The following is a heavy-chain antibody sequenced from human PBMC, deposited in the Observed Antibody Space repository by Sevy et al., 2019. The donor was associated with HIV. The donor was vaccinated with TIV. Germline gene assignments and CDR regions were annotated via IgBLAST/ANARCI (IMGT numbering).Heavy chain of an antibody. CDR1: GKTLSDLS. V-gene: IGHV1-24*01. CDR3: ATTKDYYDSSGDPFDY. Sequence: ASVKVSCKVSGKTLSDLSMHWVRQAPGKGLEWMGSFDPEDGETLYAQNFRARVTMTEKTSTNTAYMELSSLRSEDTAVYYCATTKDYYDSSGDPFDYWGQGSLVTVSS. J-gene: IGHJ4*02. CDR2: FDPEDGET. D-gene: IGHD3-22*01.